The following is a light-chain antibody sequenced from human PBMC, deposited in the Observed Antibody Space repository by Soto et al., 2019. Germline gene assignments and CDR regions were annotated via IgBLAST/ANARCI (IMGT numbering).Light chain of an antibody. Sequence: EVVMTQSPATLSVSPGQRATLSCRASQTVSRNLAWYQQRPGQAPRLLIYDISNRATGVPARLSGSGSETEFTLTIRSMQSADFAVSFCQQSNTWPSFGQGTRLEIK. CDR2: DIS. CDR1: QTVSRN. V-gene: IGKV3-15*01. J-gene: IGKJ5*01. CDR3: QQSNTWPS.